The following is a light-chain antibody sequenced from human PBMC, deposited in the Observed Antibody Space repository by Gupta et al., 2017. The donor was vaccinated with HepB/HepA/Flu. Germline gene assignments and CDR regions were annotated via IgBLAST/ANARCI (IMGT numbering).Light chain of an antibody. CDR3: CSYAGSYTFG. CDR2: DVS. J-gene: IGLJ3*02. CDR1: SSDVGGYNY. Sequence: QSALPQPRSVSGSPGQSVTISCTGTSSDVGGYNYVSWYQQNPGKAPKLMIYDVSKRPSGFPDRFSGSKSGNTASLTISGLQAEDEADYYCCSYAGSYTFGFGGGTKLTVL. V-gene: IGLV2-11*01.